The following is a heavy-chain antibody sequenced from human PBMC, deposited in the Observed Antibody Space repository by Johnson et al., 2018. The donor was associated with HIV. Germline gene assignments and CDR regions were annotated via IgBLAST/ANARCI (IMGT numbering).Heavy chain of an antibody. Sequence: QVQLVESGGGVVQPGRSLRLSCAASGFTFSDYYMSWIRQAPGKGLEWVSYISSSGTTIYYADSVKGRFTISRDNAKNTLYLQMNSLRAEDTAVYYCARESYLVYAFDIWGQGTMVTVSS. J-gene: IGHJ3*02. CDR1: GFTFSDYY. D-gene: IGHD1-26*01. CDR2: ISSSGTTI. V-gene: IGHV3-11*04. CDR3: ARESYLVYAFDI.